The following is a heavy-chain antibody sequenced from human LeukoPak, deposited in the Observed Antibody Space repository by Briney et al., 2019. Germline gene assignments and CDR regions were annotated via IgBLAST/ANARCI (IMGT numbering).Heavy chain of an antibody. CDR1: GGSISSGSYY. J-gene: IGHJ3*02. Sequence: PSETLSLTCTVSGGSISSGSYYWSWIRQPAGKGLEWIGRIYASGSTNYNPSLKSRVTISVDTSKNQFSLKLSSVTAADTAVYYCARAALVYYDSSGSVDAFDIWGQGTMVTVSS. D-gene: IGHD3-22*01. V-gene: IGHV4-61*02. CDR2: IYASGST. CDR3: ARAALVYYDSSGSVDAFDI.